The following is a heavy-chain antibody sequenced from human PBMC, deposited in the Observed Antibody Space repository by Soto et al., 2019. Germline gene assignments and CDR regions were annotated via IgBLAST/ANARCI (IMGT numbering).Heavy chain of an antibody. CDR2: INPSGGST. CDR3: ARVPPFGPNWFDP. D-gene: IGHD3-10*01. J-gene: IGHJ5*02. V-gene: IGHV1-46*03. CDR1: GYTFTSYY. Sequence: ASVKVSCKASGYTFTSYYMRWVRHAPGQGLEWMGIINPSGGSTSYAQKFQGRVTMTRDTSTSTVYMELSSLRSEDTAVYYCARVPPFGPNWFDPWGQGTLVTVSS.